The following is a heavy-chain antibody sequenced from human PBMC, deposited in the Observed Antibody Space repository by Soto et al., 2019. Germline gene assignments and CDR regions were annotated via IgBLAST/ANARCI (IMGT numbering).Heavy chain of an antibody. D-gene: IGHD3-10*01. Sequence: PGWSLRLSCAASGFTFSSYAMHWVRQAPGKGLEWVALISYDGSNKYFADSVKGRFTISRDNSKNTLYLQMNSLRDEDTALYYCVREPYYYGSRYVFDIWGQGTMVTASS. CDR1: GFTFSSYA. V-gene: IGHV3-30-3*01. J-gene: IGHJ3*02. CDR3: VREPYYYGSRYVFDI. CDR2: ISYDGSNK.